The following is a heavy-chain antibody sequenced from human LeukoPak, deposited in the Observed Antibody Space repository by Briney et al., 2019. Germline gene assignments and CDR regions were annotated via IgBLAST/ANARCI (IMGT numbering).Heavy chain of an antibody. CDR3: ARDGGSGSYYRGIGYYYYMDV. CDR2: ISSSSSYI. D-gene: IGHD3-10*01. Sequence: GGSLRLSCAASGFTFSSYSMNWVRQAPGKGLEWVSSISSSSSYIYYADSVKGRFTISRDNAKNSLYLQMNSLRAEDTAVYYCARDGGSGSYYRGIGYYYYMDVWGKGTTVTISS. J-gene: IGHJ6*03. CDR1: GFTFSSYS. V-gene: IGHV3-21*01.